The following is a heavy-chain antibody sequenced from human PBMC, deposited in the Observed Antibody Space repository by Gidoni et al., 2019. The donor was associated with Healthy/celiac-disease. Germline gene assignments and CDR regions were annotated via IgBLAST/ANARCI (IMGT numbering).Heavy chain of an antibody. D-gene: IGHD1-26*01. CDR2: ISSSSSTI. Sequence: EVQLVESGGGLVQPGGSLRLSCAASGFTFSSYSMNWVRQAPGKGLEWFSYISSSSSTIYYADSVKGRFTISRDNAKNSLYLQMNSLRAEDTAVYYCARDTRSGSYQRGYFDYWGQGTLVTVSS. CDR1: GFTFSSYS. CDR3: ARDTRSGSYQRGYFDY. V-gene: IGHV3-48*01. J-gene: IGHJ4*02.